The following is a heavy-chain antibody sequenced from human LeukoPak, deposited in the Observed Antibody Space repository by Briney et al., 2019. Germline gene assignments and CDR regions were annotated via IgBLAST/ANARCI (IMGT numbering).Heavy chain of an antibody. Sequence: PGGSLSLSCAASGFTFSSYAMSWVRQAPGKGLEWVSAISGSGGSTYYADSVKGRFTISRDNSKNTLYLQMNSLRAEDTAVYYCAKSDFWSGYYPPPDYWGQGTLVTVSS. D-gene: IGHD3-3*01. J-gene: IGHJ4*02. CDR3: AKSDFWSGYYPPPDY. V-gene: IGHV3-23*01. CDR1: GFTFSSYA. CDR2: ISGSGGST.